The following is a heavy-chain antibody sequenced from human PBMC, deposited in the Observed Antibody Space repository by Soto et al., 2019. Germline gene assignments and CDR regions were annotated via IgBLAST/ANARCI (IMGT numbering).Heavy chain of an antibody. D-gene: IGHD3-3*01. J-gene: IGHJ6*02. CDR3: ARDRDYSPRPYYDFWSCWPLYYGMDV. CDR1: GFTFSSYS. V-gene: IGHV3-21*01. CDR2: ISSSSSYI. Sequence: EVQLVESGGGLVKPGGSLRLSCAASGFTFSSYSMNWVRQAPGKGLEWVYSISSSSSYIYYADSVKGRFTISRANAKNSMYLQMNSLRAEDTAVYYCARDRDYSPRPYYDFWSCWPLYYGMDVWGQGTTVTVSS.